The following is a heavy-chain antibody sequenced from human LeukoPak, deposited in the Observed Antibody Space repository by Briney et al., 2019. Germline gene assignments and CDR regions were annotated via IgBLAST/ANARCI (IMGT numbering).Heavy chain of an antibody. CDR3: VRGGDWEQQLPGYYDY. Sequence: GASVKVSCKGSGYTFTRYDISWVRQATGQGLEWMGWMNPRSGCAGYAQKFRGRVTITRNTSISTAYMELSSLRSEDTAVYYCVRGGDWEQQLPGYYDYWGQGTLVTVSS. D-gene: IGHD6-13*01. CDR1: GYTFTRYD. V-gene: IGHV1-8*03. CDR2: MNPRSGCA. J-gene: IGHJ4*02.